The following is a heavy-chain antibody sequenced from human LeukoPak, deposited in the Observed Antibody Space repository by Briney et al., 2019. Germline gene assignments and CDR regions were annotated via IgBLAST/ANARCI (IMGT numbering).Heavy chain of an antibody. CDR1: GFTFSSYA. D-gene: IGHD3-9*01. J-gene: IGHJ6*02. CDR3: AKLTDWTNCGMDV. V-gene: IGHV3-23*01. CDR2: ISGSGGST. Sequence: GGSLRLSCAASGFTFSSYAMSWVRQAPGKGLEWVSAISGSGGSTYYADSVKGRFTISRDNSKNTLCLQMNSLRAEDTAVYYCAKLTDWTNCGMDVWGQGTTVTVSS.